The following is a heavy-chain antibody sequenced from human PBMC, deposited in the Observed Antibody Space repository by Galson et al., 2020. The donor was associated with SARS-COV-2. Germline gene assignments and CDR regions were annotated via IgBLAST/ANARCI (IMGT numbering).Heavy chain of an antibody. CDR1: GFTFKNHA. CDR3: ARDGQYSSGWACDD. Sequence: GESLKISCAASGFTFKNHAMHWVRQAPGKGLEWVAQIYYDGSEKYYVDSVKGRFTISRDDSENTVSLQMNNLRAEDTAVYYCARDGQYSSGWACDDWGQGTLVTVSS. CDR2: IYYDGSEK. J-gene: IGHJ4*02. V-gene: IGHV3-33*01. D-gene: IGHD6-19*01.